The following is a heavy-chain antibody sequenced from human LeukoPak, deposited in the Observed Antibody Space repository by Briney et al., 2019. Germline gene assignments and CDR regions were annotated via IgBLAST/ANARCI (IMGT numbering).Heavy chain of an antibody. J-gene: IGHJ4*02. Sequence: SETLSLTCTVSGGSISSYYWSWIRQPPGKGLEWIGYIYYSGSTNYNPSLKSRVTISVDTSKNQFSLKLSSVTAADTAVYYCARAIYGDYELDYWGQGTLVTVSS. V-gene: IGHV4-59*01. CDR3: ARAIYGDYELDY. CDR2: IYYSGST. CDR1: GGSISSYY. D-gene: IGHD4-17*01.